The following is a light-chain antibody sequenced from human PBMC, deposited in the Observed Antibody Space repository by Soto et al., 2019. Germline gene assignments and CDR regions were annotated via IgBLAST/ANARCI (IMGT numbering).Light chain of an antibody. CDR1: QSLAFSDGNIY. CDR2: KTS. J-gene: IGKJ1*01. V-gene: IGKV2-24*01. Sequence: IVLTQTPLSLVVTLGQPASISCKSSQSLAFSDGNIYLNWLQQRPGQPPRLLIYKTSNRFSGVPDRFSGSGAGTDFTLKISKVEAEDVGVYYCVEASLLPHAFGQGTKVEIK. CDR3: VEASLLPHA.